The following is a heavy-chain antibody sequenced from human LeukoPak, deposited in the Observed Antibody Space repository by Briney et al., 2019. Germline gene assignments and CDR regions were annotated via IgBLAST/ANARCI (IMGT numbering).Heavy chain of an antibody. D-gene: IGHD5-18*01. J-gene: IGHJ4*02. CDR1: GGSISSSGYY. CDR2: FYYSGST. CDR3: ARLRLRGYGYGPWEGPTWLDY. V-gene: IGHV4-39*07. Sequence: SETLSLTCTVSGGSISSSGYYWGWIRQPPGKGLERIGSFYYSGSTYYNPSLKSRVTVSVDTSKNQFSLKLSSLTAADTAVYYCARLRLRGYGYGPWEGPTWLDYWGQGTLVTVSS.